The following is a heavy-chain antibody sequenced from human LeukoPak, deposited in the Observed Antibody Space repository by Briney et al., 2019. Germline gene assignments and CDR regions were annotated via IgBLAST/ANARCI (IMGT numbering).Heavy chain of an antibody. J-gene: IGHJ4*02. CDR3: ARISKTATAAAADH. CDR1: GYTFTGYY. D-gene: IGHD6-13*01. V-gene: IGHV1-2*02. CDR2: INPNSGGT. Sequence: ASVRVSCKASGYTFTGYYMHWVRQAPGQGLEWMGWINPNSGGTNYAQKFQGRVTMTRDTSISTAYMELNRLRSDDTAVYYCARISKTATAAAADHWGQGTLVTVSS.